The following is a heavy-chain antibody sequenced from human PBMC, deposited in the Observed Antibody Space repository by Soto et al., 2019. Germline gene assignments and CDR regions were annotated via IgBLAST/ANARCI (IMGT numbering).Heavy chain of an antibody. V-gene: IGHV1-46*03. Sequence: QVQLVQSGAEVKKPGASVKVSCKASGYTFTSYYMHWVRQAPGQGLEWMGIINPSGGSTSYAQKFQGRVTMTRDTSTSTVYMELSSLRSEDTAVYYCARDLGVTGTTFAAFDNWGQGTMVTVSS. CDR1: GYTFTSYY. CDR2: INPSGGST. J-gene: IGHJ3*02. D-gene: IGHD1-20*01. CDR3: ARDLGVTGTTFAAFDN.